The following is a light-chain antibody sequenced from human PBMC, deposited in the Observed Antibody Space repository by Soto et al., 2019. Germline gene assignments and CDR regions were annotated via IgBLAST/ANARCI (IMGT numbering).Light chain of an antibody. Sequence: EIVLTQSPGTLSLSPGERATLSCRASQSVSSSYLAWYQQKPGQAPRLLIYGASSRATGIPDRFSGSGSGTDVTLTLSRLEREDFAVYYCQQYGSSPTWTFGQGTKVEIK. CDR2: GAS. CDR1: QSVSSSY. J-gene: IGKJ1*01. CDR3: QQYGSSPTWT. V-gene: IGKV3-20*01.